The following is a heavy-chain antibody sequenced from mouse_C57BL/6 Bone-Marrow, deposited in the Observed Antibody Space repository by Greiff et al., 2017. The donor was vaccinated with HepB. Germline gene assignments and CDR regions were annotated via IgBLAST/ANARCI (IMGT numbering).Heavy chain of an antibody. CDR3: TRAPIYYNGSSAFDY. V-gene: IGHV5-9-1*02. CDR1: GFTFSSYA. D-gene: IGHD1-1*01. CDR2: ISSGGDYI. Sequence: EVQRVEPGEGLVKPGGSLKLSCAASGFTFSSYAMSWVRQTPEKRLEWVAYISSGGDYIYYADTVKGRFTISRDNARNTLYLQMSSLKSEDTAMYYCTRAPIYYNGSSAFDYWGQGTTLTVSS. J-gene: IGHJ2*01.